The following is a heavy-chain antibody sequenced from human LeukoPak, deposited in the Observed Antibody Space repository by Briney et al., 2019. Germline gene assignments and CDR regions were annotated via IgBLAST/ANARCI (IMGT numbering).Heavy chain of an antibody. CDR1: GFTFSNYG. CDR2: IPFDGSNK. J-gene: IGHJ4*02. D-gene: IGHD3-22*01. V-gene: IGHV3-30*02. CDR3: AKDHRVYDNSAFLDS. Sequence: PGGSLRLSCAASGFTFSNYGMYWVRRAPGKGLEWVTFIPFDGSNKYYADSVKGRFTISRDNSKNTLYLQMNSLRAEDTAVYYCAKDHRVYDNSAFLDSWGQGTLVTVSS.